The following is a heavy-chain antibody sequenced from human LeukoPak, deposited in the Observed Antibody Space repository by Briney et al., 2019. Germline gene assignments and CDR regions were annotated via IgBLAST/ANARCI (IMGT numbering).Heavy chain of an antibody. CDR2: IYYSGST. J-gene: IGHJ4*02. Sequence: PSETLSLTCTVSGGSISSYYWSWFRQPPGKGLEWIGYIYYSGSTYYNPSLKSRVTISVDTSKNQFSLKLSSVTAADTAVYYCARGGGATYWGQGTLVTVSS. CDR3: ARGGGATY. CDR1: GGSISSYY. V-gene: IGHV4-30-4*08. D-gene: IGHD3-16*01.